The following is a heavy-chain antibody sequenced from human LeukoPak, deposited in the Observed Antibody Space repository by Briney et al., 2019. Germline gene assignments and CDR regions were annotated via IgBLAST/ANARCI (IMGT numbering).Heavy chain of an antibody. CDR1: GFTVSSNY. CDR2: IYSGGST. V-gene: IGHV3-53*01. J-gene: IGHJ4*02. CDR3: ATRSYYYDSSGCCY. D-gene: IGHD3-22*01. Sequence: PGGSLRLSCAASGFTVSSNYMSWVRQAPGKGLEWVSVIYSGGSTYYADSVKGRFTISRDNSKNTLYLQMNSLRAEDTAVYYCATRSYYYDSSGCCYWGQGTLVTVSS.